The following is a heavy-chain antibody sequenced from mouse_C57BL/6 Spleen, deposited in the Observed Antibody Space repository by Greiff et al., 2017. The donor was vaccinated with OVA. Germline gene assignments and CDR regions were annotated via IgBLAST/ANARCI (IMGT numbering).Heavy chain of an antibody. CDR3: AREGGLLRYFDV. V-gene: IGHV1-55*01. CDR1: GYTFTSYW. CDR2: ISPGSGST. Sequence: QVQLQQPGAELVKPGASVKMSCKASGYTFTSYWITWVKQRPGQGLEWIGDISPGSGSTNYNEKFKSKATRTVDTSSSTAYMQLSSLTSEDSAVYYCAREGGLLRYFDVWGTGTTVTVSS. D-gene: IGHD2-1*01. J-gene: IGHJ1*03.